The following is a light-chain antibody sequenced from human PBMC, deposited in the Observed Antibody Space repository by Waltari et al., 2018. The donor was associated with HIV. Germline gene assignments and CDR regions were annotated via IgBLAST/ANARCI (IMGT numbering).Light chain of an antibody. CDR2: YDD. CDR1: SSNLGINA. CDR3: AAWDDSLNGYV. Sequence: QSVLTQPPSVSEAPRQRVTISCSGSSSNLGINAVNWYQQVPGKAPKLLIYYDDLLSSGVSDRFSGSKSGTSASLAIRGLQSEDEADYYCAAWDDSLNGYVFGSGTKVTVL. V-gene: IGLV1-36*01. J-gene: IGLJ1*01.